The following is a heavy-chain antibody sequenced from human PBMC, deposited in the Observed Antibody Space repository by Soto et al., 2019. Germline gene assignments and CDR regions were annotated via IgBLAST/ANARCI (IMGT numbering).Heavy chain of an antibody. D-gene: IGHD6-13*01. CDR1: GYSFTSYW. CDR3: ARHPGIAAAGTRENWFDP. V-gene: IGHV5-10-1*01. CDR2: IDPSDSYT. Sequence: PGESLKISCKGSGYSFTSYWISWVRQMPGKGLEWMGRIDPSDSYTNYSPSFQGHVTISADKSISTAYLQWNSLKASDTAMYYCARHPGIAAAGTRENWFDPWGQGTLVTVSS. J-gene: IGHJ5*02.